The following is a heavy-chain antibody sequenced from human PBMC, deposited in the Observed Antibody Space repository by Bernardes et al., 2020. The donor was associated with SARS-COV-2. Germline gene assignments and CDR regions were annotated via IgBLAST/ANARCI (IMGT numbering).Heavy chain of an antibody. CDR1: GFTFSNYW. Sequence: GGSLRLSCAASGFTFSNYWMSWVRQAPGKGLECVANINQGGNDKQYVDSVKGRFTISRDNAKNSMYLQMNSLRADDTDVYYCARYSRSQSSYWGQGTLVTVSS. V-gene: IGHV3-7*01. J-gene: IGHJ4*02. D-gene: IGHD6-13*01. CDR3: ARYSRSQSSY. CDR2: INQGGNDK.